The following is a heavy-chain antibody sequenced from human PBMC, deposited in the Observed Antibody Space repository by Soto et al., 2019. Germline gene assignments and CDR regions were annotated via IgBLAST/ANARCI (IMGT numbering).Heavy chain of an antibody. V-gene: IGHV4-30-2*01. D-gene: IGHD1-7*01. Sequence: SETPYLTCAVSGGSIGSGGYSWSWIRHPPGKGLEWIGCIYHSGSTYYNPSLKSRVTISVDRSKNQFSLKLSSVTAADTAVYYCARTESGTFDPWGQGTLVTVS. CDR2: IYHSGST. CDR1: GGSIGSGGYS. CDR3: ARTESGTFDP. J-gene: IGHJ5*02.